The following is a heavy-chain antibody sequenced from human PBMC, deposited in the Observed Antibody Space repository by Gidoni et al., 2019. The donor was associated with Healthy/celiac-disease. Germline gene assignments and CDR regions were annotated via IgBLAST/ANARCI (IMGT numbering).Heavy chain of an antibody. V-gene: IGHV3-30*04. Sequence: YGAASGFTFSSYAMHWVRQAPGKGLEWVAVISYDGSNKYYADSVKGRFTISRDNSKNTLYLQMNILRAEDTAVYYCASSEYYDSSGNYYGMDVWGQGTTVTVSS. D-gene: IGHD3-22*01. J-gene: IGHJ6*02. CDR2: ISYDGSNK. CDR3: ASSEYYDSSGNYYGMDV. CDR1: GFTFSSYA.